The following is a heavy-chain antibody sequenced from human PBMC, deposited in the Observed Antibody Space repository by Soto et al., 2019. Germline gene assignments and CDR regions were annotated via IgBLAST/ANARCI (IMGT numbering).Heavy chain of an antibody. CDR2: IYYTGST. CDR3: ARGLRESFRGGIAVTGIFFES. CDR1: GGSISSYY. Sequence: LSLTCTVSGGSISSYYWSWIRQPPGKGLEWIGYIYYTGSTTHNPSLKSRVTMSVDTSKNQFSLRVNSVTAADTAVYYCARGLRESFRGGIAVTGIFFESWGQGTLVTVSS. V-gene: IGHV4-59*01. D-gene: IGHD6-19*01. J-gene: IGHJ4*02.